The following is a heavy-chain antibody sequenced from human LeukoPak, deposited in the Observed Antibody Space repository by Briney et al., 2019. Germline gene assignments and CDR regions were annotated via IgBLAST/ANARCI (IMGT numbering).Heavy chain of an antibody. Sequence: SETLSLTCTVSGGSVSSGSYYWSWIRQPPGKGLEWIGYIYYSGSTNYNPSLKSRVTISVDTSKNQFSLKLSSVTAADTAVYYCARAPIAAAAGDYWGQGTLVTVSS. D-gene: IGHD6-13*01. CDR1: GGSVSSGSYY. J-gene: IGHJ4*02. V-gene: IGHV4-61*01. CDR2: IYYSGST. CDR3: ARAPIAAAAGDY.